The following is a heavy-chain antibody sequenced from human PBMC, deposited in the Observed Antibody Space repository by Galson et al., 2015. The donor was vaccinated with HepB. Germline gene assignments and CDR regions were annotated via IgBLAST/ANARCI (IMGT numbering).Heavy chain of an antibody. J-gene: IGHJ3*02. CDR2: INPSGGST. D-gene: IGHD3-22*01. Sequence: SVKVSCKASGYTFTSYYMHWVRQAPGQGLEWMGIINPSGGSTSYAQKFQGRVTMTRDTSTSTVYMELSSLRSEDTAVYYCARDPSSGYWAFDIWGQGTMVTVSS. V-gene: IGHV1-46*01. CDR1: GYTFTSYY. CDR3: ARDPSSGYWAFDI.